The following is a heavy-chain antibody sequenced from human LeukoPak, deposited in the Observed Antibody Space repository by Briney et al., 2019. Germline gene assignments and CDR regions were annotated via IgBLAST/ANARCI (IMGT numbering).Heavy chain of an antibody. D-gene: IGHD5-18*01. Sequence: GGSLRLSCAASGFTFSSYEMNWVRQAPGKGLEWVSYISSSGSTIYYADSVKGRFTIPRDNAQNTQYLQMNSLRAEDTAVYYCARDESLSGYSYCMRDYFDYWPQETLVSV. V-gene: IGHV3-48*03. CDR2: ISSSGSTI. CDR3: ARDESLSGYSYCMRDYFDY. J-gene: IGHJ4*02. CDR1: GFTFSSYE.